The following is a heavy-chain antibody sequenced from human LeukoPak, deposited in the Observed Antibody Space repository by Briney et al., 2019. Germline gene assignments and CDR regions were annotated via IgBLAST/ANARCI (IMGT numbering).Heavy chain of an antibody. CDR3: ARDYYDSSALDY. CDR2: INPNSGGT. CDR1: GYTFTSYY. J-gene: IGHJ4*02. Sequence: ASVKVSCKASGYTFTSYYMHWVRQAPGQGLEWMGRINPNSGGTNYAQKFQGRVTMTRDTSISTAYMELSRLRSDDTAVYYCARDYYDSSALDYWGQGTLVTVSS. V-gene: IGHV1-2*06. D-gene: IGHD3-22*01.